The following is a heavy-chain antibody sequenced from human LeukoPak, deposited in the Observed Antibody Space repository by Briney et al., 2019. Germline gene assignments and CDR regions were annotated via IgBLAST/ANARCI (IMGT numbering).Heavy chain of an antibody. V-gene: IGHV4-34*01. D-gene: IGHD4-11*01. CDR1: GGSFSGHY. J-gene: IGHJ6*02. Sequence: SETLSLTCAVFGGSFSGHYWSWIRQPPGKGLEWIGEINHRGSTTYNPSLKSRVTISVDTSKSQFSLKLSSLTAADTAVYYCARDRYSNSFYYYYAMDVWGQGTTVTVSS. CDR3: ARDRYSNSFYYYYAMDV. CDR2: INHRGST.